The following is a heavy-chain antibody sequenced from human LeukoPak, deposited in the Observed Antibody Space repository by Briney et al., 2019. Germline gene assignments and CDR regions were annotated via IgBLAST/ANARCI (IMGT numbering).Heavy chain of an antibody. CDR3: AKGVRG. J-gene: IGHJ4*02. D-gene: IGHD3-10*02. V-gene: IGHV3-23*01. CDR2: ISGSGGGT. Sequence: PGGALRLSCAASGVTYCIDPMSCVPQAPGEGGEWVSAISGSGGGTYYADSVKGRFTISRDNSKNTLYLQMNSLRAEDTAVYYCAKGVRGWGQGTLVTVSS. CDR1: GVTYCIDP.